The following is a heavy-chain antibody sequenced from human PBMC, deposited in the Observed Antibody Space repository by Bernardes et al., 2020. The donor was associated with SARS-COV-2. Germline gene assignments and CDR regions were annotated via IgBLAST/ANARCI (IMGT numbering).Heavy chain of an antibody. D-gene: IGHD3-10*01. CDR2: MNPNSGNT. Sequence: ASVKVSCKASGYTFTSYDINWVRQATGQGLEWMGWMNPNSGNTGYAQKFQGRVTMTRNTSISTAYMELSSLRSEDTAVYYCARAGSWFKPNYYYGMDVWGQGTTVTVSS. V-gene: IGHV1-8*01. CDR3: ARAGSWFKPNYYYGMDV. CDR1: GYTFTSYD. J-gene: IGHJ6*02.